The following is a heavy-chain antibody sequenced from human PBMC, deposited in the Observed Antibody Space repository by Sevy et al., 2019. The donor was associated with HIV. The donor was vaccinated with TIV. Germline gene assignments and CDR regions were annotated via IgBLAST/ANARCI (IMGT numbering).Heavy chain of an antibody. V-gene: IGHV3-11*04. J-gene: IGHJ4*02. Sequence: GGSLRLSCAASEFSFHDYYMSWIRQAPGMGLEYISYISDNGYNLYYADSVRGRFTISRDNAKNSLYLQMNSLRIGDTAVYYCARAGPYTSRWHFDYWGQGTLVTVSS. CDR2: ISDNGYNL. CDR3: ARAGPYTSRWHFDY. D-gene: IGHD6-13*01. CDR1: EFSFHDYY.